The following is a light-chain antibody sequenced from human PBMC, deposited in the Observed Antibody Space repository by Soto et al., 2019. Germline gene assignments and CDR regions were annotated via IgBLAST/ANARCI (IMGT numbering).Light chain of an antibody. CDR1: QSVTNNY. J-gene: IGKJ1*01. Sequence: EIVLTQSPVTLSLSPGERATLSCRASQSVTNNYLAWFQQKPGQAPRIIMYGESSRATGIPARFSGSGSGTELNLTISRLEPEDFAVYYCQQYGSSSWTCGQGTKVDIK. V-gene: IGKV3-20*01. CDR2: GES. CDR3: QQYGSSSWT.